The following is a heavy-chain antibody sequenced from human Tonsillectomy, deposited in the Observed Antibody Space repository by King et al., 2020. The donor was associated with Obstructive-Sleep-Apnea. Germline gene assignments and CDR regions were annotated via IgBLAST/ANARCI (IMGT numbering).Heavy chain of an antibody. V-gene: IGHV3-48*04. CDR3: ARDRSYYYDSSGYSPSSYYYYGMDV. Sequence: QLVQSGGGLVQPGGSLRLSCAASGFTFISYSMNWVRQAPGKGLEWVSYISISSRTIYYADSLKGRFTISRDNAKNSLYLQMNSLRAEDTAVYYCARDRSYYYDSSGYSPSSYYYYGMDVWGQGTTVTVSS. D-gene: IGHD3-22*01. J-gene: IGHJ6*02. CDR1: GFTFISYS. CDR2: ISISSRTI.